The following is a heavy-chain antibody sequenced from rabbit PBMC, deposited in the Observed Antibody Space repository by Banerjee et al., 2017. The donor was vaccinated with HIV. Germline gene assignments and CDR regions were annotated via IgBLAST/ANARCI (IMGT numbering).Heavy chain of an antibody. Sequence: QEQLEESGGDLVKPEGSLTLTCTASGFSLSSSYWICWVRQAPGKGLEWIACIDGGSSDITTYASWAKGRFTISKTSSTTVTLQMTSLTAADTATYFCARDGYGDYGAIFNLWGQGTLVTVS. J-gene: IGHJ4*01. CDR2: IDGGSSDIT. CDR1: GFSLSSSYW. D-gene: IGHD2-1*01. V-gene: IGHV1S45*01. CDR3: ARDGYGDYGAIFNL.